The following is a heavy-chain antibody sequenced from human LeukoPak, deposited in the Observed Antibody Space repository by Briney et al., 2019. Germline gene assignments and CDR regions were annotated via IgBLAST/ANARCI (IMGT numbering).Heavy chain of an antibody. CDR2: ISSSSSYI. D-gene: IGHD5-18*01. CDR3: ARVVAGYGYD. Sequence: GGSLRLSCAASGFTFSSYSMNWVRQAPGKGLVWVSSISSSSSYIYYADSVKGRFTISRDNAKNSLYLQMNSLRAEDTAVYYCARVVAGYGYDWGQGTLVTVSS. J-gene: IGHJ4*02. V-gene: IGHV3-21*01. CDR1: GFTFSSYS.